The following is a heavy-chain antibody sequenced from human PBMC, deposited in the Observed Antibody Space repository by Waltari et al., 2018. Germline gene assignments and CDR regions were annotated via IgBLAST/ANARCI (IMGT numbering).Heavy chain of an antibody. CDR1: GGSISRGGYY. V-gene: IGHV4-31*03. Sequence: QVQLQESGPGLVKPSQTLSLTCTVPGGSISRGGYYWSWIRQHPGKGLEWIGYIYYSGSTYYNPSLNSRVTISVDTSKNQFSLKLSSVTAADTAVYYCARGESRSWYFYYWGQGTLVTVSS. J-gene: IGHJ4*02. CDR3: ARGESRSWYFYY. CDR2: IYYSGST. D-gene: IGHD6-13*01.